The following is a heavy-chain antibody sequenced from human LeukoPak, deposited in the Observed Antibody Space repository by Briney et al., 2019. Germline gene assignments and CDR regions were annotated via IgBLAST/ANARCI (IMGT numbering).Heavy chain of an antibody. J-gene: IGHJ4*02. CDR1: GFTFSSYS. D-gene: IGHD3-22*01. Sequence: PGGSLRLSCAASGFTFSSYSMNWVRQAPGKGLEWVSYISSSSSSIYYADPVKGRFTISRDNAKTSLYLQMNSLRDEDTAVYYCASSHSSGYWVQYYWGQGTRVTVSS. CDR3: ASSHSSGYWVQYY. CDR2: ISSSSSSI. V-gene: IGHV3-48*02.